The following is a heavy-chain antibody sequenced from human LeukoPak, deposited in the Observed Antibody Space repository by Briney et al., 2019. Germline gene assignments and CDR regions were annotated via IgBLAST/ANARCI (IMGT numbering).Heavy chain of an antibody. CDR3: AGYCSGGSCYLPPT. CDR2: ISSSGSTI. V-gene: IGHV3-48*03. CDR1: GFTFSSYE. J-gene: IGHJ4*02. Sequence: AGGSLRLSCAASGFTFSSYEMNWVRQAPGKGLEWASYISSSGSTIYYADSVKGRFTISRDNAKNSLYLQMNSLRAEDTAVYYCAGYCSGGSCYLPPTWGQGTLVTVSS. D-gene: IGHD2-15*01.